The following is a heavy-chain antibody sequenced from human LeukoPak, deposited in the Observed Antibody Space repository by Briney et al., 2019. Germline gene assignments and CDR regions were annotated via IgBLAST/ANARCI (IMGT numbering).Heavy chain of an antibody. CDR3: ARDRGLDGMDV. J-gene: IGHJ6*02. D-gene: IGHD3-22*01. V-gene: IGHV3-48*03. CDR2: MGSIVTPM. CDR1: GFTLSIYE. Sequence: GGSLRLSCAASGFTLSIYEMNWVRQAPGKGLEWVSYMGSIVTPMYYADSVKGLSTISRDNAKNSLFLQMNSLRADDTAVYYCARDRGLDGMDVWGQGTTVTVSS.